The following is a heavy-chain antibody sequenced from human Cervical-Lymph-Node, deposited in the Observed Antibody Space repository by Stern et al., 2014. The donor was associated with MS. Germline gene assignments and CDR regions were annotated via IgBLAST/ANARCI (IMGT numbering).Heavy chain of an antibody. CDR1: GFTFSSSG. CDR3: AREGGNTAEYFQH. D-gene: IGHD4-23*01. J-gene: IGHJ1*01. V-gene: IGHV3-33*01. Sequence: QVQLVQSGGGVVQPGRSLRLSCAASGFTFSSSGMHWVRQAPGQGLEWLAIIWYDGSNRYYADSVKGRFTISRDNSKNMLYLQMNSLRVEDTAVYYCAREGGNTAEYFQHWGQGTLVTVSS. CDR2: IWYDGSNR.